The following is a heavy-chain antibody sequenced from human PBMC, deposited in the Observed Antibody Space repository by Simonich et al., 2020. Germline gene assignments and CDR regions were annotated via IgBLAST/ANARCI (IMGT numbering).Heavy chain of an antibody. CDR1: GGSISSSSSY. Sequence: QLQLQESGPGLVKPSETLSLNCTVSGGSISSSSSYWGWFRQPPGKGLGWIGSIYFSGSTYYNPTLKSRVTISVDTSKNQFSLKLSSVTAADTAVYYCARHAGFAFDIWGQGTMVTVSS. J-gene: IGHJ3*02. D-gene: IGHD6-13*01. CDR2: IYFSGST. CDR3: ARHAGFAFDI. V-gene: IGHV4-39*01.